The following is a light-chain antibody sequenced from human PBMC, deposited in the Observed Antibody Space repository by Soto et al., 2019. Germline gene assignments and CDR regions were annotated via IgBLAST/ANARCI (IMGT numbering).Light chain of an antibody. CDR3: QQNYRPPIT. J-gene: IGKJ5*01. Sequence: DIQVTQSPSSLSASVGDRVTIPCRTSLSVSSYLNWYQQKPGKAPNLLIYAVSSLHSGVPSRFSGSGSGTDFTLTITSLQPEDFATYYCQQNYRPPITFGQGTRLEI. CDR2: AVS. CDR1: LSVSSY. V-gene: IGKV1-39*01.